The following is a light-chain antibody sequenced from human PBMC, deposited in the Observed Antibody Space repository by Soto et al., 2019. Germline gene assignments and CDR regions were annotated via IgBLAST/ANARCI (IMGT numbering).Light chain of an antibody. Sequence: QSPATLSVSPGERATLSXXXXXTVATNLAWYQQKPGQAPRLLISGASTRAAGISDRFRGSGSGTEFTLTISSLRSEDSAIYYCQQYFEWPPMTFGQGTKVEI. CDR3: QQYFEWPPMT. V-gene: IGKV3-15*01. J-gene: IGKJ1*01. CDR2: GAS. CDR1: XTVATN.